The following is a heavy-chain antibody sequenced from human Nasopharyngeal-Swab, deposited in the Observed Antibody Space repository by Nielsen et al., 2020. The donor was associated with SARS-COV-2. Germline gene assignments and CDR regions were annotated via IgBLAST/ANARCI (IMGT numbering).Heavy chain of an antibody. D-gene: IGHD2-21*01. Sequence: SVKVSCKASGYIFTSYPLHWVRQAPGQSLEWMGWINGDTGNTKYPEKFQGRVTITRDRSTKTAYMELRSLRSEDTAVYYCARERPEHYFDLWGPGTLVTVSS. CDR3: ARERPEHYFDL. CDR2: INGDTGNT. J-gene: IGHJ4*02. V-gene: IGHV1-3*01. CDR1: GYIFTSYP.